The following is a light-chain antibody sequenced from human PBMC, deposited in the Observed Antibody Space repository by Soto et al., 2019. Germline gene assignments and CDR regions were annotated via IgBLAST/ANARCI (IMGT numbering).Light chain of an antibody. CDR3: QQRSSWPPMYT. CDR2: DAS. J-gene: IGKJ2*01. V-gene: IGKV3-11*01. CDR1: KSVSSY. Sequence: EIVWTQSPATLSLSPGDRATLSCRASKSVSSYLAWYQQKPGQAPRLLLYDASNRATGIPARFSGSGSGTDITLTISSRDPEDFAVDYCQQRSSWPPMYTFGQGTKLEIK.